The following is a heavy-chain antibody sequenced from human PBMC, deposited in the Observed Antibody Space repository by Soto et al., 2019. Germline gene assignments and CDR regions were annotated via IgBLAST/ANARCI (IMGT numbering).Heavy chain of an antibody. D-gene: IGHD5-18*01. V-gene: IGHV4-59*01. CDR2: IFYSGST. Sequence: SETLSLTCTVSGDSIRNYYWSWIRQPPGKGLEYIGYIFYSGSTNYNPFLKSRVAISVDTSRNQFALKLRSVTAAGTATYYCARVKRGYSYGSIIDFWGRGTLVTVSS. CDR3: ARVKRGYSYGSIIDF. CDR1: GDSIRNYY. J-gene: IGHJ4*01.